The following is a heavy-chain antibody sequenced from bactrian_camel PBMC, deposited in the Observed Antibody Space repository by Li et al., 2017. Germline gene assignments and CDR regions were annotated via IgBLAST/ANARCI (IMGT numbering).Heavy chain of an antibody. D-gene: IGHD4*01. CDR2: IRTGYPFTS. CDR1: GHRYSSVC. Sequence: QVQLVESGGGSVQAGGSLRLSCTTSGHRYSSVCMAWFRQAPGKERETVASIRTGYPFTSDYHASVEGRFTISQDNAKNAVYLQMDSLQPEDTAMYFCAMSFQLPCLGSDERAYDSWGQGTQVTVS. V-gene: IGHV3-2*01. J-gene: IGHJ6*01. CDR3: AMSFQLPCLGSDERAYDS.